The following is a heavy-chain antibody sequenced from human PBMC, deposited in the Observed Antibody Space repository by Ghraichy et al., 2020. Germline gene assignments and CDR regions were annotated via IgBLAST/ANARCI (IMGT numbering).Heavy chain of an antibody. CDR3: AKVSEDYGVGGDDY. V-gene: IGHV3-23*01. D-gene: IGHD4-17*01. J-gene: IGHJ4*02. CDR1: GFTFSSYA. Sequence: GGSLRLSCAASGFTFSSYAMSWVRQAPGKGLEWVSAISGSGGSTYYADSVKGRFTISRDNSKNTLYLQMNSLRAEDTAVYYCAKVSEDYGVGGDDYWGQGTLVTVSS. CDR2: ISGSGGST.